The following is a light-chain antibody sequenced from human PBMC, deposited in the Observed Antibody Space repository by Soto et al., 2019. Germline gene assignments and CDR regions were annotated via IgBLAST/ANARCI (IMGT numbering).Light chain of an antibody. V-gene: IGKV3-20*01. J-gene: IGKJ2*01. Sequence: EIVLTQSPGTLSLSPGERATLSCRASQSVSSSYLAWYQQKPGQAPRLLIYGASNRATGFPDRFSGSGSGTDFPLTISRLEPEDFAVYYCQQYCSSPPMYTFGQGPKLEIK. CDR3: QQYCSSPPMYT. CDR1: QSVSSSY. CDR2: GAS.